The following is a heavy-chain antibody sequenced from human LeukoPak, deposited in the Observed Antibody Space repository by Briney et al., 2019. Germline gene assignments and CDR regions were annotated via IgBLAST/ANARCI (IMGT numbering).Heavy chain of an antibody. D-gene: IGHD2/OR15-2a*01. Sequence: PSETLSLTCTVSGESMSGFYWTWIRQPPGKGLEWIGYIYYSGSTNYNPSLKSRVTISVDTSKNQFSLKLSSVTAADTAVYYCARHSSFDYWGQGTLVTVSS. CDR3: ARHSSFDY. CDR2: IYYSGST. J-gene: IGHJ4*02. V-gene: IGHV4-59*08. CDR1: GESMSGFY.